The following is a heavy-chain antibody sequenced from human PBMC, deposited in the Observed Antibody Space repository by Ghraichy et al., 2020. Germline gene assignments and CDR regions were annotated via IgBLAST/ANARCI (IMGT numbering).Heavy chain of an antibody. D-gene: IGHD1-26*01. CDR1: GFTFSSYS. J-gene: IGHJ4*02. Sequence: GGSLTLSCAASGFTFSSYSMNWVRQAPGKGLEWVSSISSSSSYIYYADSVKGRFTISRDNAKNSLYLQMNSLRAEDTAVYYCARASVGATGQFDYWGQGTLVTVSS. CDR3: ARASVGATGQFDY. V-gene: IGHV3-21*01. CDR2: ISSSSSYI.